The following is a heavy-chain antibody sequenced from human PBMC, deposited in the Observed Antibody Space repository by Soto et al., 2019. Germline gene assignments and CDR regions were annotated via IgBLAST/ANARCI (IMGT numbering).Heavy chain of an antibody. CDR1: GFSLNNNGVG. CDR3: AHRLTRYSWNYGLFDD. V-gene: IGHV2-5*02. J-gene: IGHJ4*02. CDR2: IYWDDDK. D-gene: IGHD1-26*01. Sequence: QITLKESGPTLVKPTQTLTLTCTFSGFSLNNNGVGVGWIRQPPGKALECLALIYWDDDKRYSPSLKSRLTITNDTPKNQVVLTVTNMDPMDTATYYCAHRLTRYSWNYGLFDDWGQGTLVTVSS.